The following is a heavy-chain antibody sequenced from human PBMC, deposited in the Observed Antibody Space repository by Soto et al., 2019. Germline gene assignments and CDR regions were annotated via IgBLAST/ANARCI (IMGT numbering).Heavy chain of an antibody. CDR2: LSGNGGNT. D-gene: IGHD3-16*01. J-gene: IGHJ4*02. CDR3: AKMGPSRANDY. Sequence: EVPLLESGGGLVQPGGSLRVSCAATGFTFSSYSMTWVRQAPGKGLEWVSLLSGNGGNTYYADSVKGRFTISRDNSKNTLYLQMNSLRAEDTAVYYCAKMGPSRANDYWGQGTLVTVSS. V-gene: IGHV3-23*01. CDR1: GFTFSSYS.